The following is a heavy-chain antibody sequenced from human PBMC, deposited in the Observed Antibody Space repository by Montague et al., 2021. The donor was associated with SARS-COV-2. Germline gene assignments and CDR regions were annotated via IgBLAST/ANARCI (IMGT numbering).Heavy chain of an antibody. CDR3: ATSLGGRYYWADYYFDY. CDR1: GASMSRYH. D-gene: IGHD3-10*01. J-gene: IGHJ4*02. Sequence: SETLSLTCAVTGASMSRYHWSWIRQPPGKGLEWIGNLHHSGATNYNPSLESRVTMSVDTSKNQFSLNLISVTAADTAVYFCATSLGGRYYWADYYFDYWGQGILLTVSA. V-gene: IGHV4-59*03. CDR2: LHHSGAT.